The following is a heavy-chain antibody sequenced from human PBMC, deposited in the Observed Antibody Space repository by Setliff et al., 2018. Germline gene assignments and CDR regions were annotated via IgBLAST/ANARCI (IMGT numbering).Heavy chain of an antibody. CDR3: SRLVRYCTTTTCQTLSGGEH. J-gene: IGHJ4*02. CDR2: INAYNGNT. V-gene: IGHV1-18*01. CDR1: GYAFNNYG. D-gene: IGHD2-8*01. Sequence: ASVKVSCKASGYAFNNYGIAWVRQAPGQGLEWMGWINAYNGNTFYAPKLQDRVTMTTDTSTAAAYLELRSLRSDDTALYFCSRLVRYCTTTTCQTLSGGEHWGQGTLVTVSS.